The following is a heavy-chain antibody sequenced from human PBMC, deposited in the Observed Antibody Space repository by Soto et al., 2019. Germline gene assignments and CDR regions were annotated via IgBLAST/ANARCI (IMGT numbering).Heavy chain of an antibody. Sequence: QVQLVESGGGVVQPGRYLRLSCAASGCTFSSYGMHWVRQAPGKGLEWVAVISYDGSNKYYADSVKGRFTISRDNSKNTLYLQMNSLRAEDTAVYYCAKDLRIQLWLLKLYYYGMDVWGQGTTVTVSS. CDR1: GCTFSSYG. D-gene: IGHD5-18*01. J-gene: IGHJ6*02. V-gene: IGHV3-30*18. CDR2: ISYDGSNK. CDR3: AKDLRIQLWLLKLYYYGMDV.